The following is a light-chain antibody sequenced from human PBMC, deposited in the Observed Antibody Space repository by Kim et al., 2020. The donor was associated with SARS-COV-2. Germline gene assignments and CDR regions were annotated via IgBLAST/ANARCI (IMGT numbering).Light chain of an antibody. CDR1: SRRSYY. V-gene: IGLV3-19*01. J-gene: IGLJ2*01. CDR2: GKN. Sequence: VAVGQTVRITCQGDSRRSYYATWYQQKPGPAPILVIYGKNNRPSGIPDRFSGSSSGNTASLTITGTQAGDEADYYCNSRDSNDNVVFGGGTQLTVL. CDR3: NSRDSNDNVV.